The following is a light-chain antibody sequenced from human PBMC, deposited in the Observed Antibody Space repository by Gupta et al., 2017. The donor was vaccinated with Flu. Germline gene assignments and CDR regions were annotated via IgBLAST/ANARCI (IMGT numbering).Light chain of an antibody. J-gene: IGLJ2*01. CDR3: QSADNSGTYVV. V-gene: IGLV3-25*03. CDR2: KDT. Sequence: SYELTQPPSVSVSPGQTARITCSGDALSNQYTYWYQQKPGQPPVLVIFKDTERPSGIPERFSGSTSGTTVTLTICGVQAEDEAAYYCQSADNSGTYVVFGGGTKLTV. CDR1: ALSNQY.